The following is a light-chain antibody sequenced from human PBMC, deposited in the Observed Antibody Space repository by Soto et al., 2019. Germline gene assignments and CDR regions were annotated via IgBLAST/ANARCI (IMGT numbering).Light chain of an antibody. CDR2: AAS. Sequence: GDRVTITCRARQDIQNALGWYQQKPGKAPKRLIYAASSLQSGVPSRFRGSRSGTEFTLTISSLQPEDFATYYCLQHDSNVWTFGQGTKV. J-gene: IGKJ1*01. CDR1: QDIQNA. V-gene: IGKV1-17*01. CDR3: LQHDSNVWT.